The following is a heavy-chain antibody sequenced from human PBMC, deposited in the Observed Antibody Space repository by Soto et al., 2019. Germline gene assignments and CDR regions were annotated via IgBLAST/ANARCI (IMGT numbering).Heavy chain of an antibody. Sequence: SATLSLTCSVSGGSISSSFWSWIGQPPGKELEWIGYISYSGSTTYNPSLKSRITLSVDTSKNQFSLRVASVTAADTAAYYCARGHRAMEYYYYYGMDVWGQGTTVTISS. D-gene: IGHD5-18*01. CDR1: GGSISSSF. V-gene: IGHV4-59*01. J-gene: IGHJ6*02. CDR3: ARGHRAMEYYYYYGMDV. CDR2: ISYSGST.